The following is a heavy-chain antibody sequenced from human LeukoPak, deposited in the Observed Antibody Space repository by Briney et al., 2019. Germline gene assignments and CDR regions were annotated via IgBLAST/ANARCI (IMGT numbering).Heavy chain of an antibody. J-gene: IGHJ5*02. CDR1: GGSISSYY. CDR2: IYTSGST. Sequence: SETLSLTCTVSGGSISSYYWSWIRQPAGKGLEWIGRIYTSGSTNYNPSLKSRVTMSVDTSKNQFSLKLSSVTAADTAFYYCARQYSTNWYDDRGWFDPWGQGTLVTVSS. V-gene: IGHV4-4*07. D-gene: IGHD6-13*01. CDR3: ARQYSTNWYDDRGWFDP.